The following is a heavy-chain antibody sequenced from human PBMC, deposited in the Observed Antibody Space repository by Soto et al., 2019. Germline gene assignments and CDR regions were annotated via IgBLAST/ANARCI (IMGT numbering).Heavy chain of an antibody. CDR3: AKDRGYSYGWDYFDY. D-gene: IGHD5-18*01. CDR2: ISGSGGST. Sequence: EVQLLESGGGLVKPGGSLRLSCAASGFTFSSYAMGWVRQAPGKGLEWVSAISGSGGSTYYADSVKGRFTISRDNSKNTLYLQMNSLRAEDTAVYYCAKDRGYSYGWDYFDYWGQGTLVTVSS. J-gene: IGHJ4*02. CDR1: GFTFSSYA. V-gene: IGHV3-23*01.